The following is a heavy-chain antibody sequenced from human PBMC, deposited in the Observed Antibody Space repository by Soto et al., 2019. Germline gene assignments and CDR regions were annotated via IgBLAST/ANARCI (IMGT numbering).Heavy chain of an antibody. CDR3: ARGKNSFDF. CDR1: GFTFSDYF. V-gene: IGHV3-72*01. J-gene: IGHJ4*02. CDR2: IRNKAKSHTT. Sequence: EVQLVESGGDLVQPGGSLRLSCAASGFTFSDYFMDWVRQAPGKGLEWVGRIRNKAKSHTTEYAASVKGRFTISRDDSKNSLYLQLNSLRTEDTAVYYCARGKNSFDFWGQGTLVTVSS.